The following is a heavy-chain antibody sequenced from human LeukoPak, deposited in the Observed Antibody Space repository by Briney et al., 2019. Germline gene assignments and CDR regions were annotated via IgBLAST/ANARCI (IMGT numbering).Heavy chain of an antibody. V-gene: IGHV4-39*07. Sequence: SETLSLTCTVSGGSISSGSYHWGWIRQPPGKGLEWIGSMSYSGSTYYNPSLKSRVTISVDTSKNQFSLKLSSVTAADTAVYYCARAAGVATTGFDYWGQGTLVTVSS. CDR1: GGSISSGSYH. D-gene: IGHD5-24*01. CDR3: ARAAGVATTGFDY. CDR2: MSYSGST. J-gene: IGHJ4*02.